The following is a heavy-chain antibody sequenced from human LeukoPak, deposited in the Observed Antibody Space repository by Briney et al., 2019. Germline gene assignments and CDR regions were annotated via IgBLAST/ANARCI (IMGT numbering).Heavy chain of an antibody. CDR1: GGPSRRGGYY. V-gene: IGHV4-61*08. J-gene: IGHJ6*02. CDR2: IYYSGST. CDR3: ARQWLAGYYYGMDV. D-gene: IGHD6-19*01. Sequence: TSGTLSLTSTVSGGPSRRGGYYWRWIRPHPGKVLVGVGYIYYSGSTNYNPSLKSRVTISVDTSKNQFSLKLSSVTAADTAVYYCARQWLAGYYYGMDVWGQGTTVTVSS.